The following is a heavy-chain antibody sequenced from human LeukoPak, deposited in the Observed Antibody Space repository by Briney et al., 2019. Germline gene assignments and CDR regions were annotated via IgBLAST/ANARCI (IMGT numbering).Heavy chain of an antibody. Sequence: SETLSLTCAVYGGSFSGYYWSSVRQPPGKGLELIGEIDHSGSTNYNPSLESRVTISVDTSKNQFFLKLSSVAAADTAVYYCARIVVPAAIRRYNWFDPWGQGTLVTVSS. CDR3: ARIVVPAAIRRYNWFDP. J-gene: IGHJ5*02. V-gene: IGHV4-34*01. CDR2: IDHSGST. D-gene: IGHD2-2*02. CDR1: GGSFSGYY.